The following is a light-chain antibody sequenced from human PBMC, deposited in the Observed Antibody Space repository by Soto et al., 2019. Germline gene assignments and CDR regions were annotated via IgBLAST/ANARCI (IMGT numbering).Light chain of an antibody. CDR1: QSVSSSY. CDR3: QQYGSSPRT. J-gene: IGKJ1*01. V-gene: IGKV3-20*01. Sequence: EIVLTPSPSTLSLSPGSRSTLSCTASQSVSSSYLAWYQQKHGQAPRLLIYGASSRATGIPDRFSGSGSGTDCTLTISRLQQEDCSVYYCQQYGSSPRTFGQGTKVDIK. CDR2: GAS.